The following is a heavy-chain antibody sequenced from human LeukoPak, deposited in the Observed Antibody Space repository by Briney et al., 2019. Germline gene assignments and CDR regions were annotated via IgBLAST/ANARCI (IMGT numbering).Heavy chain of an antibody. CDR2: ISGSGGST. D-gene: IGHD2-2*01. CDR1: GFTFSSYA. J-gene: IGHJ4*02. V-gene: IGHV3-23*01. CDR3: AKDRGVVVPAAMFDY. Sequence: GGSQRLSCAASGFTFSSYAMSWVRQAPGKGLEWVSAISGSGGSTYYADSVKGRFTISRDNSKNTLYLQMNSLRAEDTAVYYCAKDRGVVVPAAMFDYWGQGTLVTVSS.